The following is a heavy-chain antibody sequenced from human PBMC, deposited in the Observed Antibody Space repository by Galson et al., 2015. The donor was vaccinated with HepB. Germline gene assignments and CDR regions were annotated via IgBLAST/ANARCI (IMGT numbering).Heavy chain of an antibody. Sequence: SVKVSCKASGYTFTSYYMHWVRQAPGQGLEWMGIINPSGGTTSYAQKLQGRVTMTRDTSTSTVYMDLSSLRSEDAAVYYCARDILSGYAGWYFDLWGRGTLVIVSS. CDR2: INPSGGTT. CDR1: GYTFTSYY. D-gene: IGHD3-9*01. V-gene: IGHV1-46*04. CDR3: ARDILSGYAGWYFDL. J-gene: IGHJ2*01.